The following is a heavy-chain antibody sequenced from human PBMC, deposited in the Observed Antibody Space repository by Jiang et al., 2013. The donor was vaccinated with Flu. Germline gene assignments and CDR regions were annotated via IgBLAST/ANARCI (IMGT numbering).Heavy chain of an antibody. V-gene: IGHV3-30-3*01. Sequence: RSLRLSCAASGFTFSSYAMHWVRQAPGKGLEWVAVISYDGSNKYYADSVKGRFTISRDNSKNTLYLQMNSLRAEDTAVYYCARVNEVRVLYDAFDIWGQGTMVTVSS. J-gene: IGHJ3*02. CDR2: ISYDGSNK. CDR1: GFTFSSYA. CDR3: ARVNEVRVLYDAFDI. D-gene: IGHD3-10*01.